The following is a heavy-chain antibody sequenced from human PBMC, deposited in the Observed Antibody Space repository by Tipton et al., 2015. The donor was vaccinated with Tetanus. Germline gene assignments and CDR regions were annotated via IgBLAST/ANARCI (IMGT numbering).Heavy chain of an antibody. CDR1: GFSFSSYA. V-gene: IGHV3-23*01. Sequence: GSLRLSCAASGFSFSSYAMSWVRQAPGKGLEWVSTLSGSGSATYYAGSVGGRFTISRDNSKSSLFLQMDSLRAEDTAVYFCAKSKRGCSYGSFDDWGQGTLVAVSS. CDR3: AKSKRGCSYGSFDD. CDR2: LSGSGSAT. D-gene: IGHD5-18*01. J-gene: IGHJ4*02.